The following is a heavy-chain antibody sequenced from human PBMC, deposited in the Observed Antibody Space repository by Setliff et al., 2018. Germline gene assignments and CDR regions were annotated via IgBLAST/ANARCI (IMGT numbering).Heavy chain of an antibody. Sequence: GASVKVSCKASGGTFSSYTISWVRQAPGQGLEWMGRIIPILGIANYAQKFQGRVTITADKSTSTAYMELSSLRSEDTAVYYCARDISLGKAAVWFGELKGWFDPWGQGTLGTVS. D-gene: IGHD3-10*01. CDR1: GGTFSSYT. CDR3: ARDISLGKAAVWFGELKGWFDP. J-gene: IGHJ5*02. CDR2: IIPILGIA. V-gene: IGHV1-69*04.